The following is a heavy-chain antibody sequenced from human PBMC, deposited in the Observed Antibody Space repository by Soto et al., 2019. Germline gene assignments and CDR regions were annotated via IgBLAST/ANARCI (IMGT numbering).Heavy chain of an antibody. CDR2: IYYSGST. J-gene: IGHJ4*02. Sequence: QVQLQESGPRLVTPSQTLSLTCTVSGGSISSGGYYWSWIRQHPGKGLEWIGYIYYSGSTYYNPSLKSRVTISIATSKNQFSLKLSSVTAADTAVYYCARSGSYPSVDLDYWGQGTLVTVSS. V-gene: IGHV4-31*03. CDR3: ARSGSYPSVDLDY. CDR1: GGSISSGGYY. D-gene: IGHD3-10*01.